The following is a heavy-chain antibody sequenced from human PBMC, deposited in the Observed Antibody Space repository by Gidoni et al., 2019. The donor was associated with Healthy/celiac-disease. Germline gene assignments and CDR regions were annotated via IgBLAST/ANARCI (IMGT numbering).Heavy chain of an antibody. CDR2: IKQDGSEK. V-gene: IGHV3-7*01. D-gene: IGHD1-7*01. CDR3: AREKLLELFALQYYFDY. Sequence: EVQLVESGGGSVQPGGSLRLSCAASGFTFSSYWMSWVRQAPGKGLEWVANIKQDGSEKNYVDSVKGRFTISRDNAKNSLYLQMNSLRAEDTAVYYCAREKLLELFALQYYFDYWGQGTLVTVSS. J-gene: IGHJ4*02. CDR1: GFTFSSYW.